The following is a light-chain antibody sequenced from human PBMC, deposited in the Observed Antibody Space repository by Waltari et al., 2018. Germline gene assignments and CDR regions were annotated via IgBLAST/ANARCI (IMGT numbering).Light chain of an antibody. CDR3: SSYTTSSTLYV. CDR2: DVH. Sequence: QSALTQPASVSGSPGQSITISCTGTSSSVGAYNYNYVSWYQQHPDKAPKLMIYDVHNRPSGLSNRIYGSNSGNTATLTISGLQAEDEADYYCSSYTTSSTLYVFGTGTKVTVL. V-gene: IGLV2-14*03. CDR1: SSSVGAYNYNY. J-gene: IGLJ1*01.